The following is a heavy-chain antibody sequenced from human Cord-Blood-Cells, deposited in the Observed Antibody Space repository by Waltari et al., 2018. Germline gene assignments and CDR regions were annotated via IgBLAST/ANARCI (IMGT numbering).Heavy chain of an antibody. D-gene: IGHD3-3*01. CDR3: ARLLPSYYDFWSGYSAFDY. CDR2: IYPVDSDT. CDR1: GYRFTSYW. V-gene: IGHV5-51*01. J-gene: IGHJ4*02. Sequence: EVQLVQSGAEVKKPGESLKISCKGSGYRFTSYWIGWVSQMTGKGREWMGIIYPVDSDTRYSPSFQGQVTISADKSISTAYLQWSSLKASDTAMYYCARLLPSYYDFWSGYSAFDYWGQGTLVTVSS.